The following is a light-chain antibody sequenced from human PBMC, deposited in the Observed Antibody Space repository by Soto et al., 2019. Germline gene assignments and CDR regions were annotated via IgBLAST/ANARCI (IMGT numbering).Light chain of an antibody. J-gene: IGKJ3*01. Sequence: DIQMTQSPSSLSACVGDRVTITCRASQGISNYLAWYQQNPGKVPQLLIYAASTLQSGIPSRFSGSGSGTDFTLTISSLQPEDVATYYCQKYNGASFSFGPGTKVDIK. CDR3: QKYNGASFS. V-gene: IGKV1-27*01. CDR2: AAS. CDR1: QGISNY.